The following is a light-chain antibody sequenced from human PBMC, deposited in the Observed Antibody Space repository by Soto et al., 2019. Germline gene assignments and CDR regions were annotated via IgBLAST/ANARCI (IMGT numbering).Light chain of an antibody. CDR3: QQRNNWPPIT. J-gene: IGKJ5*01. V-gene: IGKV3-11*01. CDR2: DAS. Sequence: EVVLTQSPGTLALSPCERATLSCRASQSVSSYLAWYQQRPGQAPRLLIYDASNRATGIPARFSGSGSGTDFTLTIDNLEPEDFAIYYCQQRNNWPPITFGQGTRLEIK. CDR1: QSVSSY.